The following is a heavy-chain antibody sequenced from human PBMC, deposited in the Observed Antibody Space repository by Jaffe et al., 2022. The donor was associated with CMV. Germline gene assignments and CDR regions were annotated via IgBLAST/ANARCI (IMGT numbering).Heavy chain of an antibody. V-gene: IGHV3-15*01. CDR2: IKSKTDGGTT. J-gene: IGHJ4*02. D-gene: IGHD6-13*01. CDR1: GFTFSNAW. CDR3: TTPPEYSSSGAAY. Sequence: EVQLVESGGGLVKPGGSLRLSCAASGFTFSNAWMSWVRQAPGKGLEWVGRIKSKTDGGTTDYAAPVKGRFTISRDDSKNTLYLQMNSLKTEDTAVYYCTTPPEYSSSGAAYWGQGTLVTVSS.